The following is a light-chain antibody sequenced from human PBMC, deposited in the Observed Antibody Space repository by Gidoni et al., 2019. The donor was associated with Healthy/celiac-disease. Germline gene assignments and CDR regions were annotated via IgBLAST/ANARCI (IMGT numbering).Light chain of an antibody. J-gene: IGKJ4*01. V-gene: IGKV1-39*01. CDR1: QSISSY. Sequence: DIQMTQSPSSLSASVADRVTLTCRTSQSISSYLNWYQQKPGKAPKLLIYAASSLQSGVPSRFSGSGSGTDFTLTISRLQPEDFATYYCQQSYSTLLTFGGGTKVEIK. CDR3: QQSYSTLLT. CDR2: AAS.